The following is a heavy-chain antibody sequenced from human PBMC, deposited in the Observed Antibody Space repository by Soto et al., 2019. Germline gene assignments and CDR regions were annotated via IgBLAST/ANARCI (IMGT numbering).Heavy chain of an antibody. J-gene: IGHJ6*01. V-gene: IGHV4-30-4*01. CDR2: IYYSGNT. CDR3: ASSSQYGKGD. Sequence: KPSETLSLTCSVSGGSISSGYYYWSWIRYPPGKGLQWIGNIYYSGNTYYNSSLTSGLIISIDTCKSQFALKVGPVTAAETAVYYCASSSQYGKGDWGQVATVTVSS. CDR1: GGSISSGYYY.